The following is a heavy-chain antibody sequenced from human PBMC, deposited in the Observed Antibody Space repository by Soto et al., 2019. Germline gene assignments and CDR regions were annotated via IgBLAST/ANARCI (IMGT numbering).Heavy chain of an antibody. D-gene: IGHD3-22*01. J-gene: IGHJ6*02. CDR3: AREEVGWLLIQGTRYGMDV. CDR2: ISYDGSNK. Sequence: QVQLVESGGGVVQPGRSLRLSCAASGFTFSSYAMHWVRQAPGKGLEWVAVISYDGSNKYYADSVKGRFTISRDNSKNTLYLQMNSLRAEDTAVYYCAREEVGWLLIQGTRYGMDVWGQGTTVTVSS. V-gene: IGHV3-30-3*01. CDR1: GFTFSSYA.